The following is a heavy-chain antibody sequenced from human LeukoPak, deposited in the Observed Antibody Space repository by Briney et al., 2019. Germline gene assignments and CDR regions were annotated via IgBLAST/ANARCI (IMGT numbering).Heavy chain of an antibody. D-gene: IGHD3-3*01. CDR2: ISDTGGRT. Sequence: GGSLRLSCAASGFSFSDSAVSWVRHSPGEGLKWVSSISDTGGRTYYADSVKGRFTITRDNSRNTVKLQMNSLRAGDTARYYCAKGGQDFDFWRFDLWGQGILVIVSS. J-gene: IGHJ5*02. V-gene: IGHV3-23*01. CDR3: AKGGQDFDFWRFDL. CDR1: GFSFSDSA.